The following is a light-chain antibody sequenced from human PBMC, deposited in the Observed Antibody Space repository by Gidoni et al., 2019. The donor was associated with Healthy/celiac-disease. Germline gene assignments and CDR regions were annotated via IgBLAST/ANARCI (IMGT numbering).Light chain of an antibody. V-gene: IGLV2-14*01. CDR2: EVS. Sequence: QSALTQPASVSGSPGQSITISCTGTSSDVGGYNYVSWYQQHPGKAPKLTIYEVSNRPSGVSNRFSGSKSGNTASLTISGLQAEDEADYYCSSYTSSILFGGGTKLTVL. CDR3: SSYTSSIL. CDR1: SSDVGGYNY. J-gene: IGLJ3*02.